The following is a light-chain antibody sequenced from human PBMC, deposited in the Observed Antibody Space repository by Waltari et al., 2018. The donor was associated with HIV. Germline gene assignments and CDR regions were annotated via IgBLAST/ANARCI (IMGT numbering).Light chain of an antibody. CDR2: QDT. CDR3: QAWDRSVV. Sequence: SYELTQPPSVSVSPGQTASITCSGDQLGDKFVCWYQQRPGQPPVRVMDQDTKRPPGIPERFAGSSPGNTAALTITGTESMDEADYYCQAWDRSVVFGGGTKLTVL. V-gene: IGLV3-1*01. J-gene: IGLJ2*01. CDR1: QLGDKF.